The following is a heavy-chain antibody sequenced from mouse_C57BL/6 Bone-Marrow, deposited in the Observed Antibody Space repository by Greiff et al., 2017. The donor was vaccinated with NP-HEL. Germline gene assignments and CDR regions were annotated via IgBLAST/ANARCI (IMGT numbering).Heavy chain of an antibody. Sequence: EVQLVESEGGLVQPGSSLKLSCTASGFTFSDYYMAWVRQVPENGLEWVANINYVGSITYYLDSFKSRFILSRDNAKNNLYLQMSSLKSEDTATYYCASEGGLRRRTYAMDYWGQGTSVTVSA. CDR2: INYVGSIT. CDR1: GFTFSDYY. CDR3: ASEGGLRRRTYAMDY. V-gene: IGHV5-16*01. J-gene: IGHJ4*01. D-gene: IGHD2-4*01.